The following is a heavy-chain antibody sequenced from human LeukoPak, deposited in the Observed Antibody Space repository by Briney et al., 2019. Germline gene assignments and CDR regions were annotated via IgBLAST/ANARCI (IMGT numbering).Heavy chain of an antibody. D-gene: IGHD2-15*01. J-gene: IGHJ3*02. CDR1: GFTFRSSG. CDR2: IWHDGTNE. Sequence: PGRSLRLSCVASGFTFRSSGIHWVRQAPGKGLEWVAYIWHDGTNEHYADSVKGRFTISIDNSDNTAHLQMNSLRAEDTALYYCVRDLYCSGSTCYRAFDIWGQGTMVTVSS. V-gene: IGHV3-33*01. CDR3: VRDLYCSGSTCYRAFDI.